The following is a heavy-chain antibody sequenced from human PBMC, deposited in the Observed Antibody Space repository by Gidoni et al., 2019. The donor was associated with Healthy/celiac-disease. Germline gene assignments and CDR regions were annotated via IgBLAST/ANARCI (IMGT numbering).Heavy chain of an antibody. CDR2: IRSSSITI. V-gene: IGHV3-48*04. CDR3: ASRYCSGGSCPP. D-gene: IGHD2-15*01. CDR1: GFTFSSYS. Sequence: EVQLVESGGGLVQPGGSLRLSCAASGFTFSSYSMNWVRQAPGKGLEWVSYIRSSSITIYYADSVKGRFTISRDNAKNSLYLQMNSLRAEDTAVYYCASRYCSGGSCPPWGQGTLVTVSS. J-gene: IGHJ5*02.